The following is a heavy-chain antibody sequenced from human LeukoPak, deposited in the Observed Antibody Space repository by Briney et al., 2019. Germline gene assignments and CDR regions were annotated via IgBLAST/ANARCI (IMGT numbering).Heavy chain of an antibody. CDR2: ISSSSSYI. CDR1: GFTFSSYS. CDR3: GRGRTGRHFVVVTAIRDDVFDI. J-gene: IGHJ3*02. Sequence: GGSLRLSCAASGFTFSSYSMNWVRQAPGKGLEWVSSISSSSSYIYYADSVRGRFTISRDNAKNSLYLQMNSLRAEDTAVYYWGRGRTGRHFVVVTAIRDDVFDIWGQGKMVTVSS. D-gene: IGHD2-21*02. V-gene: IGHV3-21*01.